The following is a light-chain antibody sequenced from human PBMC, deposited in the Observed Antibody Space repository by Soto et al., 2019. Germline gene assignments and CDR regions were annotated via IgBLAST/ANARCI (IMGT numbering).Light chain of an antibody. CDR1: QSISSW. V-gene: IGKV1-5*01. CDR2: DAS. CDR3: QQYNSAPDT. Sequence: DIQMTQSPSTLSASVGDRVTITCRASQSISSWLAWYQQKPGKAPKLLIYDASSLESGVPSRFSGSGSGTEFTLTISSLQPDDFATYYGQQYNSAPDTFGPGTKVDIK. J-gene: IGKJ3*01.